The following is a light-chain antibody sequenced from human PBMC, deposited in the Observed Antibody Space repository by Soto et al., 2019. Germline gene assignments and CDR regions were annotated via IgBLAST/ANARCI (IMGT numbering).Light chain of an antibody. V-gene: IGKV3-11*01. J-gene: IGKJ4*01. CDR1: QSVGSY. CDR3: QQRSDWPST. Sequence: EIVLTQSPVTLSLSPGERATLSCRASQSVGSYFAWYQQKPGQAPRLLIYDASRRATGIPARFSGSGSGTDFTLTISSLEHEDFAVYYCQQRSDWPSTFGGGTRVEIK. CDR2: DAS.